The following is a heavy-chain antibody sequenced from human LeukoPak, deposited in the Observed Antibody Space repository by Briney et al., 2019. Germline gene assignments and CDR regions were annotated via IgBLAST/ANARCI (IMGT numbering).Heavy chain of an antibody. CDR3: ARHIGGGIEDMDV. J-gene: IGHJ6*03. CDR2: IYVTGS. V-gene: IGHV4-59*08. D-gene: IGHD3-16*02. CDR1: GGSIGTYY. Sequence: SETLSLTCTVSGGSIGTYYWSWVRQSPGTGLEWIGYIYVTGSRYNPYLQSRVTISVDRSRNRFFLKMTSVTAADTAVYYCARHIGGGIEDMDVWGRGTKVTISS.